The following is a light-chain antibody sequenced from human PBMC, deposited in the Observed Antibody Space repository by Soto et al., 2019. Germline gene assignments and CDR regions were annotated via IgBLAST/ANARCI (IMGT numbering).Light chain of an antibody. Sequence: EIVMTQSPATLSVSPGETVTLSCRASQSVGSAVAWYQHRPGQAPRLLIVAASIRATGVPGRFSGGGSGTDFTLTITSLQSEDFAAYYCQQYRNWPPLTFGGGTTVEIK. J-gene: IGKJ4*01. V-gene: IGKV3-15*01. CDR1: QSVGSA. CDR2: AAS. CDR3: QQYRNWPPLT.